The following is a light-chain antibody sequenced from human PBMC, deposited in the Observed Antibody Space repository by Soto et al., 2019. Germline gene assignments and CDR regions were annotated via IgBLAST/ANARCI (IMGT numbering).Light chain of an antibody. V-gene: IGLV1-51*02. CDR2: END. Sequence: QSVLTQPPSVSAAPGQKVTISCSGSHSNIGNNYVCWYQQLPGTAPRLLIFENDKRLSGVPDRFSGSKSATSATLDITGLQTGDEADYFCGTWDDSAYASQVFGGGTMVTVL. CDR3: GTWDDSAYASQV. CDR1: HSNIGNNY. J-gene: IGLJ3*02.